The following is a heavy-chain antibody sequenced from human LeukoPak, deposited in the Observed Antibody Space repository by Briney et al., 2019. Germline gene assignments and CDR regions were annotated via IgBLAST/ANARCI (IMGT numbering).Heavy chain of an antibody. Sequence: GGSLRLSCAASGFTFSSYWMHWVRQAPGKGLGWVSRIKSDGSTNYADSVKGRFTISRDNAKNTVSLQMNSLRAEDTGVYYCARAPSEIGGYYPEYFRHWGQGTLVTVSS. CDR1: GFTFSSYW. J-gene: IGHJ1*01. V-gene: IGHV3-74*01. CDR2: IKSDGST. D-gene: IGHD3-22*01. CDR3: ARAPSEIGGYYPEYFRH.